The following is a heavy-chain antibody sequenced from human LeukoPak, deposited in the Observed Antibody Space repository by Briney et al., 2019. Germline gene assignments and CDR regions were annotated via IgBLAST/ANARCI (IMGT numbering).Heavy chain of an antibody. J-gene: IGHJ4*02. CDR3: AKATCGGGSCYRFDY. D-gene: IGHD2-15*01. Sequence: GGSLRLSCAASGFTFSSYAMSWVRQAPGKGLEWVSAISGSGGSTYYADSVKGRFTISRDNSKNTLYLQMNSLRAEDTAIYYCAKATCGGGSCYRFDYWGQGTLVTVSS. CDR1: GFTFSSYA. CDR2: ISGSGGST. V-gene: IGHV3-23*01.